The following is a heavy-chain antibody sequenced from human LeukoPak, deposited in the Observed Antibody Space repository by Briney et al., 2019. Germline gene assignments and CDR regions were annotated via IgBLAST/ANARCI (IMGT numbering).Heavy chain of an antibody. J-gene: IGHJ5*02. D-gene: IGHD1-1*01. Sequence: GESLRISCKGSGYSFTSNWISWVRQMLGKGLEWMGRIDPSDSYTNYSPSFQGHVTIPADKSIGTAYRQWSSLKASDTAMYYCARQPEGTWFDPWGQGALVTVSS. V-gene: IGHV5-10-1*01. CDR3: ARQPEGTWFDP. CDR2: IDPSDSYT. CDR1: GYSFTSNW.